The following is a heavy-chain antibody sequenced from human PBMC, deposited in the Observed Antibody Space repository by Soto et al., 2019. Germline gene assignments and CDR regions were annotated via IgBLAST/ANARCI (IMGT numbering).Heavy chain of an antibody. CDR2: ISYDGSNK. V-gene: IGHV3-30*18. D-gene: IGHD5-12*01. J-gene: IGHJ4*02. CDR3: AKDQGSGYDRPYYFDY. Sequence: GGSLRLSCAASGFTFSSYGMHWVRQAPGKGLEWVAVISYDGSNKYYADSVKGRFTISRDNSKNTLYLQMNSLRAEDTAVYYCAKDQGSGYDRPYYFDYWGQGTLVTVSS. CDR1: GFTFSSYG.